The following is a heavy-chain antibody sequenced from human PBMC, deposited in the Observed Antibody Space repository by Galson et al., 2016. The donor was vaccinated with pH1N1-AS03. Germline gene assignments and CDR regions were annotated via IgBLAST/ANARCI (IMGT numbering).Heavy chain of an antibody. J-gene: IGHJ4*02. V-gene: IGHV3-33*01. CDR1: GFTFSSYA. D-gene: IGHD2-8*01. CDR3: ARESLYGDYYFDD. CDR2: IWHDGSTQ. Sequence: SLRLSCEASGFTFSSYAINWVRQAPGKGLDWMAVIWHDGSTQSYADSVKGRFIISRDNSKSTASLQMNSLRAEDTAVYFCARESLYGDYYFDDWGQGALVTVSS.